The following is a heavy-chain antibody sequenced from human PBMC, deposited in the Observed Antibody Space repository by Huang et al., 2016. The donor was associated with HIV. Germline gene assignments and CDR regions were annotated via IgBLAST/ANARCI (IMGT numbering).Heavy chain of an antibody. Sequence: RQAPGQGLEWMGWISAYNGNTNYAQKLQGRVTMTTETSTSTAYMELRSLRSDETAVYYCARDRGAVAGTSPGYWGQGTLVTISS. V-gene: IGHV1-18*01. CDR3: ARDRGAVAGTSPGY. CDR2: ISAYNGNT. D-gene: IGHD6-19*01. J-gene: IGHJ4*02.